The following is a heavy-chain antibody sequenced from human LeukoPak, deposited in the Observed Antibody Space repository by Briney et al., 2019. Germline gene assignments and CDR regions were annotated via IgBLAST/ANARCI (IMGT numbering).Heavy chain of an antibody. CDR3: ARERPEVPAAIPPRSYMDV. CDR1: GGSISSGDYY. Sequence: SETLSLTCTVSGGSISSGDYYWSWIRQPPGKGLEWIGYIYYSGSTYYNPSLKSRVTISVDTSKNQFSLKLSSVTAADTAVYYCARERPEVPAAIPPRSYMDVWGKGTTVTVSS. V-gene: IGHV4-30-4*08. D-gene: IGHD2-2*02. J-gene: IGHJ6*03. CDR2: IYYSGST.